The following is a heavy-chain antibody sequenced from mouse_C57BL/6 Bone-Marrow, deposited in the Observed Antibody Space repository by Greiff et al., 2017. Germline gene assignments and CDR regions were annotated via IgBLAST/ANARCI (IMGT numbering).Heavy chain of an antibody. J-gene: IGHJ1*03. CDR3: ARKHYYYGSSSLYWYFDV. D-gene: IGHD1-1*01. Sequence: QVQLQQSGAELVKPGASVKISCKASGYAFSSYWMNWVKQRPGKGLEWIGQIYPGDGDTNYNGKFKSKATLTADKSSSTAYMQLSSLPSEDSAVYFCARKHYYYGSSSLYWYFDVWGTGTTVTVSS. CDR1: GYAFSSYW. CDR2: IYPGDGDT. V-gene: IGHV1-80*01.